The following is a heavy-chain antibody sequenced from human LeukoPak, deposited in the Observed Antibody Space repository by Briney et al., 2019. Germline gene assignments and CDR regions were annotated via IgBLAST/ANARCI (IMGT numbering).Heavy chain of an antibody. V-gene: IGHV4-39*07. CDR3: ARGKELRHSDWLPKLYFDY. D-gene: IGHD3-9*01. CDR2: IYYSGST. Sequence: PSETLSLTCTVSGGSISSSSYYWGWIRQPPGKGLEWIGSIYYSGSTYYNPSLKSRVTISVDTSKNQFSLKLSSVTAADTAVYYCARGKELRHSDWLPKLYFDYWGQGNLVTVSS. J-gene: IGHJ4*02. CDR1: GGSISSSSYY.